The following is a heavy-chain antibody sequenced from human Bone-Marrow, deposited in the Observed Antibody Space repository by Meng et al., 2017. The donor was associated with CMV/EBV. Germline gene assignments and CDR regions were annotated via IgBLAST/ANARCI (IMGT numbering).Heavy chain of an antibody. J-gene: IGHJ2*01. V-gene: IGHV3-48*04. CDR3: ARIARHCSGGSCYSFANYWYFDL. D-gene: IGHD2-15*01. Sequence: GESLKISCAASGFTFNSYSVNWVRQAPGKGLEWVSYISSSSSTIYYADSVKGRFTISRDNAKNSLYLQMNSLRAEDTAVYYCARIARHCSGGSCYSFANYWYFDLWGRGNLVT. CDR2: ISSSSSTI. CDR1: GFTFNSYS.